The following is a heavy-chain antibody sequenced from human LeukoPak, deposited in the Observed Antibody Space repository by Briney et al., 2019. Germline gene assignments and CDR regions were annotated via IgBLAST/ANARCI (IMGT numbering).Heavy chain of an antibody. D-gene: IGHD2-2*01. CDR1: GYTFTGYY. CDR2: ISAYTGNT. Sequence: ASVKVSCKASGYTFTGYYMHWVRQAPGQGLEWMGWISAYTGNTVYAQKLQGRLTMATDTSTSTAYMELRSLRSDDTAVYYCARISSTSGWNWFDPWGQGTLVTVSS. J-gene: IGHJ5*02. V-gene: IGHV1-18*04. CDR3: ARISSTSGWNWFDP.